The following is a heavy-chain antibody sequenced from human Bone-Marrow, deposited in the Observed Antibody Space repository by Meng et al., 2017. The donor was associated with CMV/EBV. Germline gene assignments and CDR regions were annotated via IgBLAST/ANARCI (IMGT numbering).Heavy chain of an antibody. Sequence: SETLSLTCTVSGGSISSYYWSWIRQPPGKGLEWSGYIYYSGSTNYNPSLKSRVTISVGTSKILFPLRLTSVTAADTSVYYCARGGGSSDYWGQGKMVNVSS. J-gene: IGHJ4*02. CDR1: GGSISSYY. V-gene: IGHV4-59*01. CDR2: IYYSGST. CDR3: ARGGGSSDY. D-gene: IGHD2-15*01.